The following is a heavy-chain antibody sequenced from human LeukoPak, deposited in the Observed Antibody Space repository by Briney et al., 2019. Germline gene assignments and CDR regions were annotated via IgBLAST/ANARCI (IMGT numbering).Heavy chain of an antibody. CDR3: TRVGTLRGSGWYTD. J-gene: IGHJ4*02. CDR2: IKSKAYGGTT. Sequence: GGSLRLSCTGSVFAFDDYPVSWFRHAPWKGLEWIGCIKSKAYGGTTEYAASVRGRFSISRDDSKSIVYLQMNSLRTEDTAFYYCTRVGTLRGSGWYTDWGQGTLVTVSP. CDR1: VFAFDDYP. D-gene: IGHD6-19*01. V-gene: IGHV3-49*03.